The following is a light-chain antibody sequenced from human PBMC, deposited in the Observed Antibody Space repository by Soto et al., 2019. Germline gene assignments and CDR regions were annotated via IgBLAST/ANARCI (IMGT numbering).Light chain of an antibody. V-gene: IGKV3-20*01. J-gene: IGKJ2*01. CDR1: QSVSSSY. CDR3: QQYSNSPNT. CDR2: GTS. Sequence: EIVLTQSPGTLSLSPGDRATLSCRTSQSVSSSYLAWYQQKPGQAPRLLIYGTSSRATGIPDRFSGSGSGTDFTLTINRLEPEDFAVYYCQQYSNSPNTFGQGTKVE.